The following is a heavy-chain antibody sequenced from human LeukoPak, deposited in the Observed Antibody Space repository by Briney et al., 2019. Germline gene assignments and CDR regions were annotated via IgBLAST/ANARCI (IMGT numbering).Heavy chain of an antibody. D-gene: IGHD3-16*01. CDR3: AKQRDGKAVFRGNYFDY. Sequence: PGGSLRLSCAASGFTFSSYGMSWVRQAPGTGLEGVSAISGSGGSTYYADSVKGRFTISRDNSKNTLYLQMNSLRAEDTAVYYCAKQRDGKAVFRGNYFDYWGQGTLVTVSS. CDR1: GFTFSSYG. J-gene: IGHJ4*02. CDR2: ISGSGGST. V-gene: IGHV3-23*01.